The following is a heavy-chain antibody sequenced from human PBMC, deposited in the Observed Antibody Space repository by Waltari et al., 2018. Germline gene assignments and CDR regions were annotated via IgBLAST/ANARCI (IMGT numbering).Heavy chain of an antibody. CDR3: ARRGSGVNWFDP. D-gene: IGHD3-10*01. V-gene: IGHV4-61*09. J-gene: IGHJ5*02. Sequence: QVQLQESGPGLVKPSQTLSLTCPVSGGSISSGSYYLSCIRQPAGKGLEWIGYIYTSGSTNYNPSLKSRVTISVDTSKNQFSLKLSSVTAADTAVYYCARRGSGVNWFDPWGQGTLVTVSS. CDR1: GGSISSGSYY. CDR2: IYTSGST.